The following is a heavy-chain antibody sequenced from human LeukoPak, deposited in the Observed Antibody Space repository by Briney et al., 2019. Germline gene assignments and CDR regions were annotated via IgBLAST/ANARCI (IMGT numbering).Heavy chain of an antibody. V-gene: IGHV4-39*07. Sequence: SETLSLTCTVSGESIRRSSYHWGWVRQAPGKGLEWIGTVYDVGFSHYNPSLSSRATIVLDTSKNQFSLTLTSVIAADTAVYYCARGGSWRETHHWGQGVLVTVSS. CDR1: GESIRRSSYH. D-gene: IGHD3-10*01. CDR2: VYDVGFS. CDR3: ARGGSWRETHH. J-gene: IGHJ5*02.